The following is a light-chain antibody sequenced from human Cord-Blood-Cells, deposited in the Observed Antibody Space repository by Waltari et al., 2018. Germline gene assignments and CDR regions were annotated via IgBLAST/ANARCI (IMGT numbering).Light chain of an antibody. CDR1: QSVLYSSNNKNY. CDR3: QQYYSTPYT. J-gene: IGKJ2*01. V-gene: IGKV4-1*01. Sequence: DIVMTQSPDPLAVSLGERATINCKSSQSVLYSSNNKNYLAWYQQKPGQPPKLLIYGASTRESGVPDRCSGSGSGTDFTLSISSLQAEDVAVYYCQQYYSTPYTFGQGTKLEIK. CDR2: GAS.